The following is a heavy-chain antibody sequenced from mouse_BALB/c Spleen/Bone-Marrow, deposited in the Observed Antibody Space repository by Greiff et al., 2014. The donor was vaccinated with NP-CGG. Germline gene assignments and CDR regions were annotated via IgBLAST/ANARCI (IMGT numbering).Heavy chain of an antibody. CDR1: GYTFTSYY. CDR2: INPSNGGT. Sequence: VQLQQSGAELVKPGASVKLSCKASGYTFTSYYMYWVKQRPGQGLEWIGEINPSNGGTNFNEKFKSKATLTVDKSSSTAYMQLSSLTSYDSSVYYCTRYGNYYLDYWGQGTTLTVSS. D-gene: IGHD2-1*01. V-gene: IGHV1S81*02. J-gene: IGHJ2*01. CDR3: TRYGNYYLDY.